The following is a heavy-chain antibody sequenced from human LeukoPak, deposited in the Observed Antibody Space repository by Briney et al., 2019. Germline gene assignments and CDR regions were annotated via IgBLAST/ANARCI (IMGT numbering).Heavy chain of an antibody. J-gene: IGHJ6*03. V-gene: IGHV5-51*01. CDR3: ARRRYYDSSGYYWDYYYMDV. D-gene: IGHD3-22*01. CDR1: GYSFTSYW. Sequence: GESLKISCKGSGYSFTSYWTGWVRQMPGKGLEWMGIIYPGDSDTRYSPSFQGQVTISADKSISTAYLQWSSLKASDTAMYYCARRRYYDSSGYYWDYYYMDVWGKGTTVTVSS. CDR2: IYPGDSDT.